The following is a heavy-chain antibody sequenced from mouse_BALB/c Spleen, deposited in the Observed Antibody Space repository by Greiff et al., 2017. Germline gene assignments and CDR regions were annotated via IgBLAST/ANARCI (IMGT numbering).Heavy chain of an antibody. CDR2: IDPENGDT. CDR1: GFNIKDYY. Sequence: VQLQQSGAELVRSGASVKLSCTASGFNIKDYYMHWVKQRPEQGLEWIGWIDPENGDTEYAPKFQGKATMTADTSSNTAYLQLSSLTSEDTAVYYCNAWLRREEGFAYWGQGTLVTVSA. V-gene: IGHV14-4*02. J-gene: IGHJ3*01. D-gene: IGHD3-3*01. CDR3: NAWLRREEGFAY.